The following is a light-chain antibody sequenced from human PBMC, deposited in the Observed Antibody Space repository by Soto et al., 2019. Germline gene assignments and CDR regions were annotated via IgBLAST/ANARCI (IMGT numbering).Light chain of an antibody. CDR3: QQYGSSPPYT. CDR1: QSVSSSY. CDR2: GAS. J-gene: IGKJ2*01. V-gene: IGKV3-20*01. Sequence: EIVLTQSPGTLSLSPGERATLSCRASQSVSSSYLAWYQQKHGQAPRLLIYGASSSATGIPDRFSGSGSGTDFTLTISRLEPEDFAVYYCQQYGSSPPYTFGQGTKLEIK.